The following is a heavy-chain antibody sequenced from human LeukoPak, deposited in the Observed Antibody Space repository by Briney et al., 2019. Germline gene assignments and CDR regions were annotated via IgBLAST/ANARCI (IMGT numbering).Heavy chain of an antibody. D-gene: IGHD6-13*01. V-gene: IGHV3-20*04. CDR3: ARDVSSSWTGYNWFDP. J-gene: IGHJ5*02. Sequence: PGGSLRLSCAASGFTFDDYGMSWVRQAPGKGLEWVSGINWNGGSTGYADSVKGRFTISRDNAKNSLYLQMNSLRAEDTALYYCARDVSSSWTGYNWFDPWGQGTLVTVSS. CDR2: INWNGGST. CDR1: GFTFDDYG.